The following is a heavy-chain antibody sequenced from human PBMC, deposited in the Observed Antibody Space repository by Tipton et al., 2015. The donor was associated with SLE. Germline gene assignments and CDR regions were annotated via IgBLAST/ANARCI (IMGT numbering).Heavy chain of an antibody. CDR1: GFTVSSNY. D-gene: IGHD6-6*01. CDR2: IYSGGST. Sequence: SLRLSCAASGFTVSSNYMSWVRQAPGKGLEWVSVIYSGGSTYYADSVKGRFTISRDNSKNTLYLQMNSLRAEDTAGYYCARDGGSGCGSSSGGGLGYWGQGTLVTVSS. J-gene: IGHJ4*02. CDR3: ARDGGSGCGSSSGGGLGY. V-gene: IGHV3-53*05.